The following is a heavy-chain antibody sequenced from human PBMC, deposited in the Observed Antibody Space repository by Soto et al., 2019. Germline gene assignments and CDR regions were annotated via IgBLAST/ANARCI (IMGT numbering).Heavy chain of an antibody. CDR3: ARETDGMDV. J-gene: IGHJ6*02. V-gene: IGHV3-30*04. CDR2: ISYDGRNK. CDR1: GFTFSSYA. Sequence: QVQLVESGGGVVQPGRSLRLSCAASGFTFSSYAMHWVRHAPGKGLEWVAVISYDGRNKYYADSVKGRLTISRDNSKNTLNLQMNSLRVEDTAVYYCARETDGMDVWGQGTKVTVSS.